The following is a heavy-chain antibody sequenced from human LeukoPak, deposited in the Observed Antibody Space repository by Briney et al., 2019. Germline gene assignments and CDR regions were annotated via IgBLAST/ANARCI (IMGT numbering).Heavy chain of an antibody. CDR1: GFTFSSYA. V-gene: IGHV3-23*01. CDR3: ARPPYYYDSSGYFY. D-gene: IGHD3-22*01. J-gene: IGHJ4*02. CDR2: ISGSGGST. Sequence: RGSLRLSCAASGFTFSSYAMSWVRQAPGKGLEWVSAISGSGGSTYYADSVKGRFTISRDNSKNTLYLQMNSLRAEDTAVYYCARPPYYYDSSGYFYWGQGTLVTVSS.